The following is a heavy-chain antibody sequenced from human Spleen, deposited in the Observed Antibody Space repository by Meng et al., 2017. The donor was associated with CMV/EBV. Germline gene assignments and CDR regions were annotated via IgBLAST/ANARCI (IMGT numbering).Heavy chain of an antibody. Sequence: SETLSLTCTVSDGSISSSSFYWGWIRQPPGKGLEWIGSIYYSGSTYYNPSLKSRVTISIDTSKNQFSLKLNSVTAADTAVYYCARHSRWGAARPNYFDCWGQGTLVTVSS. V-gene: IGHV4-39*01. J-gene: IGHJ4*02. CDR2: IYYSGST. CDR1: DGSISSSSFY. CDR3: ARHSRWGAARPNYFDC. D-gene: IGHD6-6*01.